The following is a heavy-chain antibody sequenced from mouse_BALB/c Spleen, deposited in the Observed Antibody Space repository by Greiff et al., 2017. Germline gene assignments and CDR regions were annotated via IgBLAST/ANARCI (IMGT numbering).Heavy chain of an antibody. CDR2: ISNGGGST. Sequence: EVQRVESGGGLVQPGGSLKLSCAASGFTFSSYTMSWVRQTPEKRLEWVAYISNGGGSTYYPDTVKGRFTISRDNAKNTLYLQMSSLKSEDTAMYYCARHGDDGYYPYYAMDYWGQGTSVTVSS. CDR1: GFTFSSYT. V-gene: IGHV5-12-2*01. CDR3: ARHGDDGYYPYYAMDY. J-gene: IGHJ4*01. D-gene: IGHD2-3*01.